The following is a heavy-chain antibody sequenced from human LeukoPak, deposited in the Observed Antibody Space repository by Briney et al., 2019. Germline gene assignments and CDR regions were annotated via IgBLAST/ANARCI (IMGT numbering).Heavy chain of an antibody. J-gene: IGHJ5*02. D-gene: IGHD3-10*01. CDR1: GGSVSSGSYY. CDR3: ARGFGDWGLSWFDP. Sequence: SETLSLTCTVSGGSVSSGSYYWSWVRQPPGKGLEWIGYIYYSGSAKYNPSLKSRVTISVDTSKNQFSLKLTSVTAADTAVYYCARGFGDWGLSWFDPWGQGTLVTVSS. V-gene: IGHV4-61*01. CDR2: IYYSGSA.